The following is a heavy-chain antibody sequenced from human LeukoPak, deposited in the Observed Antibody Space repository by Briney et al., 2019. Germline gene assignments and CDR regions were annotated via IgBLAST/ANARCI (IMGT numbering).Heavy chain of an antibody. CDR3: ARAGWVAATATFLGY. V-gene: IGHV3-21*01. D-gene: IGHD2-15*01. Sequence: KPGGSLRLSCAASGFTFSSYSMNWVRQAPGKGLEWVSSISSSSSYIYYADSVKGRFTISRDNAKNSLYLQMNSLRAEDTAVYYCARAGWVAATATFLGYWGQGTLVTVSS. CDR1: GFTFSSYS. CDR2: ISSSSSYI. J-gene: IGHJ4*02.